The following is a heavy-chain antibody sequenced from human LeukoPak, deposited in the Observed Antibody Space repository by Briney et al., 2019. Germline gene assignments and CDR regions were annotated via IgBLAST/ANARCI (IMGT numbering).Heavy chain of an antibody. Sequence: GGSLRLSCAASGFTFSYYAMHWVRQAPGKGLEWVAVISNDGSNKYYPDSVKGRFTISRDNAKNSLYLQMNSLRAEDTAVYYCAREYCSGGSCPNDYWGQGTLVTVSS. CDR3: AREYCSGGSCPNDY. CDR2: ISNDGSNK. J-gene: IGHJ4*02. V-gene: IGHV3-30*07. D-gene: IGHD2-15*01. CDR1: GFTFSYYA.